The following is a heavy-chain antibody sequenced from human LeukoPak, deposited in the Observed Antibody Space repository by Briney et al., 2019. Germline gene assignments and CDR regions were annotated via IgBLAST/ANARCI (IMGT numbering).Heavy chain of an antibody. CDR1: GDTFTRYY. J-gene: IGHJ4*02. CDR2: INPSGGSA. CDR3: ATVGYSQFFDY. D-gene: IGHD5-18*01. Sequence: GASVKVSCKASGDTFTRYYMHWVRQAPGHGLEWMGIINPSGGSAIYAQKFRGRVTMTRDTSTSTVYMELSSLRSEDTAVYYCATVGYSQFFDYWGQGTLVTVSS. V-gene: IGHV1-46*01.